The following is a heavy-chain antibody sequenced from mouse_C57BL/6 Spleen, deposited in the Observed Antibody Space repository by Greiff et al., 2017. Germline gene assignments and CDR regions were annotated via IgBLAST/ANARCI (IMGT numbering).Heavy chain of an antibody. J-gene: IGHJ4*01. CDR3: ARTEERQLRLREAMDY. CDR1: GYTFTSYC. V-gene: IGHV1-69*01. D-gene: IGHD3-2*02. CDR2: IDPSGSCT. Sequence: VQLQQPGAELVMPGASVKLSCKASGYTFTSYCMHWVKQRPGQGLEWIGVIDPSGSCTKYNQKFKGKSTLTVDKSSSTAYMQLSSLTSEDSAVYYFARTEERQLRLREAMDYWGQGTSVTVSS.